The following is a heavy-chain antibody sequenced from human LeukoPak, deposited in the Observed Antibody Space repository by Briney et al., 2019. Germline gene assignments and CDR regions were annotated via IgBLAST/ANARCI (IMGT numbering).Heavy chain of an antibody. CDR1: GYTLTELS. D-gene: IGHD4-17*01. Sequence: GASVKVSCKVSGYTLTELSMHWVRQAPGKGLEWMGGFDPEDGETIYAQKFQGRVTMAEDTSTDTAYMELSSLRSEDTAVYYCATAPSGYGDYDLVDAFDIWGQGTMVTVSS. CDR2: FDPEDGET. V-gene: IGHV1-24*01. CDR3: ATAPSGYGDYDLVDAFDI. J-gene: IGHJ3*02.